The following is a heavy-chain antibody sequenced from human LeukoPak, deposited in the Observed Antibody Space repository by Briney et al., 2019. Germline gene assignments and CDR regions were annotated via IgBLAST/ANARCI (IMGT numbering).Heavy chain of an antibody. CDR2: IYTSETT. CDR3: ARHRSPSSLSYFDI. J-gene: IGHJ4*02. CDR1: GASISSYY. V-gene: IGHV4-4*09. D-gene: IGHD6-19*01. Sequence: SETLSRTCTVSGASISSYYWSWIRQPPGKGLEWIGYIYTSETTNYNPSLRSRVTISIDTSENQFSLRLSSVTAADTAVYYCARHRSPSSLSYFDIWGQGTLVIVSS.